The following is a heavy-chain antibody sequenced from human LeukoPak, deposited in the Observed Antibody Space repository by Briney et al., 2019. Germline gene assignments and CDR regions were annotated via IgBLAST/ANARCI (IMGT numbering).Heavy chain of an antibody. CDR2: ISDSGSTA. CDR3: AKDRYSGSGSYPPHYMDV. D-gene: IGHD3-10*01. Sequence: GGSLRLSCGASGFTFSNYAMSWVRQAPGKGLEWVSGISDSGSTAFYADSVKGRFTSSRDNPKSTLYLQMNSLRAEDTAVYYCAKDRYSGSGSYPPHYMDVWGKGTTVTVSS. V-gene: IGHV3-23*01. CDR1: GFTFSNYA. J-gene: IGHJ6*03.